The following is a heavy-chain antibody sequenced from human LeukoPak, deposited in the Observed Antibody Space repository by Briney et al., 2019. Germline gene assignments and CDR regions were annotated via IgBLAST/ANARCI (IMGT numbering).Heavy chain of an antibody. Sequence: PGGSLRLSCAASGFTFSSYGMHWVRQAPGKGLEWVAVIWYDGSNKYYADSVKGRFTISRDNSKNTLYLQMNSLRAEDTAVYYCARLSGHCSGGSCYGYYGMDVWGQGTTVTVSS. CDR1: GFTFSSYG. J-gene: IGHJ6*02. CDR2: IWYDGSNK. V-gene: IGHV3-33*01. D-gene: IGHD2-15*01. CDR3: ARLSGHCSGGSCYGYYGMDV.